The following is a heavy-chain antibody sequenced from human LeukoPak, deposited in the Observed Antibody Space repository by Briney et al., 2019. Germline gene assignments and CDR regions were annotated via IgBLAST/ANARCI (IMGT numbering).Heavy chain of an antibody. J-gene: IGHJ4*02. Sequence: GGSLRLSCAASGFTFSSYAMSWVRQAPGKGLEWVSAISRSGGSTYYADSVKGRFTISRDNSKNTLYLQMNSLRAEDTAVYYCANVFYYDSSGRKKDYWGQGTLVTVSS. V-gene: IGHV3-23*01. D-gene: IGHD3-22*01. CDR2: ISRSGGST. CDR1: GFTFSSYA. CDR3: ANVFYYDSSGRKKDY.